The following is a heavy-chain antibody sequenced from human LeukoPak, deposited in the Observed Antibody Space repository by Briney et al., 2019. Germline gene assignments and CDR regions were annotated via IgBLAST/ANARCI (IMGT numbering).Heavy chain of an antibody. CDR2: IYYSGST. CDR3: ARDLLRPGWNGNYFDY. Sequence: SETLSLTCTVSGGSISSSSNYWGWIRQPPGEGLEWIGSIYYSGSTYYNPSLKSRVTISVDTSKNQFSLKLSSVTAADTAVYYCARDLLRPGWNGNYFDYWGQGTLVTVSS. CDR1: GGSISSSSNY. J-gene: IGHJ4*02. D-gene: IGHD1-1*01. V-gene: IGHV4-39*07.